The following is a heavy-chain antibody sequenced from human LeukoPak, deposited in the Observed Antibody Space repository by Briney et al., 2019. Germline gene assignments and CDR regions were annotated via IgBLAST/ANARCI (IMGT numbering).Heavy chain of an antibody. J-gene: IGHJ5*02. V-gene: IGHV4-30-2*01. CDR3: ARRTGWVDP. CDR1: GGSISRGGYS. CDR2: IYETGNS. Sequence: SETLSLTCIVSGGSISRGGYSWTWLRQPPGQGLEWIGGIYETGNSHYTPSLKSRVTISVDFAKNHFSLSLTTVTAADTAVYYCARRTGWVDPWGQGTLVTVSS.